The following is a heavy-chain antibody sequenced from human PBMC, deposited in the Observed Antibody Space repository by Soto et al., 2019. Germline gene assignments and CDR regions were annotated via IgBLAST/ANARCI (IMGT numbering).Heavy chain of an antibody. CDR2: IWYDGSNK. D-gene: IGHD2-15*01. CDR1: GFTFSRYG. CDR3: GKDYSYYYYGMDV. V-gene: IGHV3-33*06. J-gene: IGHJ6*02. Sequence: QVQLVESGGGVVQPGRSLRLSCAASGFTFSRYGMHWVRQAPGKRLEWVAVIWYDGSNKYYADSVKGRFTISRDNSKNTLYLQMNSLRAEDTAVYYCGKDYSYYYYGMDVWGQGTTVNVSS.